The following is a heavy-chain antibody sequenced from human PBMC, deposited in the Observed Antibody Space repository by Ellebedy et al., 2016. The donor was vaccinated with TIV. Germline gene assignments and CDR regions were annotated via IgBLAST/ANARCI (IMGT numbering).Heavy chain of an antibody. CDR3: AKGATAETNFHLDN. J-gene: IGHJ4*02. V-gene: IGHV3-9*01. Sequence: PGGSLRLSCAASGFNFGDYAMHWVRQAPGKGLEWVSGISWNSGGVVYADSVKGRLTISRDNARNSLYLQMNDLRTEDTALYYCAKGATAETNFHLDNWGQGSLVTVSS. CDR1: GFNFGDYA. D-gene: IGHD5-24*01. CDR2: ISWNSGGV.